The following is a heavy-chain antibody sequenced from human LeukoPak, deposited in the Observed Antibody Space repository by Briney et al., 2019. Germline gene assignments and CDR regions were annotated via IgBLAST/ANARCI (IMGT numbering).Heavy chain of an antibody. J-gene: IGHJ4*02. Sequence: GGSLRLSCAASGFTFSSYAMHWVRQAPGKGLEYVSAISSNGGSTYYANSVKGRFTISRDNSKNTLYLQMGSLRAEDMAVYYCARDEGNVGDGITLPDYWGQGTLVTVSS. V-gene: IGHV3-64*01. D-gene: IGHD5-24*01. CDR1: GFTFSSYA. CDR2: ISSNGGST. CDR3: ARDEGNVGDGITLPDY.